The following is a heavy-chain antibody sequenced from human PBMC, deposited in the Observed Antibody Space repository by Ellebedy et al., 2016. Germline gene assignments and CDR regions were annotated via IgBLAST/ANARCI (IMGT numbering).Heavy chain of an antibody. CDR2: IKQDGSEK. J-gene: IGHJ6*02. CDR1: GFTFSSYW. Sequence: GGSLRLXXAASGFTFSSYWMSWVRQAPGKGLEWVANIKQDGSEKYYVDSVKGRFTISRDNAKNSLYLQMNSLRAEDTAVYYCARDGGVLRYFDWLYDGMDVWGQGTTVTVSS. D-gene: IGHD3-9*01. CDR3: ARDGGVLRYFDWLYDGMDV. V-gene: IGHV3-7*04.